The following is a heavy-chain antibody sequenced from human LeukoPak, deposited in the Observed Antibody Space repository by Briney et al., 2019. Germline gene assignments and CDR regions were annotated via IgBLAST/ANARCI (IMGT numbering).Heavy chain of an antibody. CDR2: ISYDGSNK. CDR3: ARDLDSSSWYILWFDP. J-gene: IGHJ5*02. D-gene: IGHD6-13*01. Sequence: PGGSLRLSCAASGFIFSNYAMHWVRQAPGKGLEWVAVISYDGSNKYYADSVKGRFTISRDNSKNTLFQQMNSLRAEDTAVYYCARDLDSSSWYILWFDPWGQGTLVTVSS. V-gene: IGHV3-30-3*01. CDR1: GFIFSNYA.